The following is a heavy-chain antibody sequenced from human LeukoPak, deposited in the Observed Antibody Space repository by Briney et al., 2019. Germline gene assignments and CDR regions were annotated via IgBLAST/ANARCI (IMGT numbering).Heavy chain of an antibody. CDR3: ARHIGYSYGPKYYFDY. CDR1: GGSISSSSYY. D-gene: IGHD5-18*01. CDR2: IYYSGST. Sequence: SETLSLTCTVSGGSISSSSYYWGWIRQPPGKGLEWIGSIYYSGSTYYNPSLKSRVTISVDTSKNQFSLKLSSVTAADTAVYYCARHIGYSYGPKYYFDYWGQGTLVTVSS. V-gene: IGHV4-39*01. J-gene: IGHJ4*02.